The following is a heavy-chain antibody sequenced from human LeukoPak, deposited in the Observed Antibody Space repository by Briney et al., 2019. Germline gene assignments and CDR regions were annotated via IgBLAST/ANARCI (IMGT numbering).Heavy chain of an antibody. CDR3: ARGRDSGSLLFDY. J-gene: IGHJ4*02. V-gene: IGHV1-69*05. CDR1: GGTFSSYA. Sequence: ASVKVSCKASGGTFSSYAISWVRQAPGQGLEWMGGIIPIFGTANYAQKFQGRVTITTDESTSTVYMGLSSLRSEDTAVYYCARGRDSGSLLFDYWGQGTLVTVSS. CDR2: IIPIFGTA. D-gene: IGHD1-26*01.